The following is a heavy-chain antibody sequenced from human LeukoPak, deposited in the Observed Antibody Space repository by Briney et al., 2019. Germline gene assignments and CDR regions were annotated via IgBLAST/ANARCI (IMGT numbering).Heavy chain of an antibody. CDR3: ARVAQKLERIAVAGTSEWRANWYFDL. CDR2: INHSGST. Sequence: SEALSLTCAVYGGSFSGYYWSWIRQPPGKGLEWIGEINHSGSTNYNPSLKSRVTISVDTSKNQFSLKLNSVTAADTAVYYCARVAQKLERIAVAGTSEWRANWYFDLWGRGTLVTVSS. V-gene: IGHV4-34*01. D-gene: IGHD6-19*01. J-gene: IGHJ2*01. CDR1: GGSFSGYY.